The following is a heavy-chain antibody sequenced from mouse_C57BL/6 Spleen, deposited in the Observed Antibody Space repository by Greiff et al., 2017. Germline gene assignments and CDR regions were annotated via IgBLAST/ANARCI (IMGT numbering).Heavy chain of an antibody. Sequence: QVQLQQSVAELARPGASVKLSCKASGYTFTSYGISWVKQRTGQGLEWIGEIYPRSGNTYYNEKFKGKATLTADKSSSTAYMELRSLTSEDSAVYFCAREGFITTVVDPWFAYWGQGTLVTVSA. V-gene: IGHV1-81*01. J-gene: IGHJ3*01. CDR2: IYPRSGNT. CDR3: AREGFITTVVDPWFAY. D-gene: IGHD1-1*01. CDR1: GYTFTSYG.